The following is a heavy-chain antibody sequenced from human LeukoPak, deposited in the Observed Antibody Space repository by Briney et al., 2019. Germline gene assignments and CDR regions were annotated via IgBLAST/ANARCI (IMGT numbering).Heavy chain of an antibody. D-gene: IGHD3-10*01. J-gene: IGHJ5*02. V-gene: IGHV1-18*04. CDR1: GYTFTSYG. Sequence: ASVKVSCKASGYTFTSYGISWVRQAPGQGLEWMGWISAYNGNTNYAQKLQGRVTMTTDTSTSTAYMELRSLRSDDTAVYYCARVFSDYGSGSYSWFDPWGQGTLVTASS. CDR3: ARVFSDYGSGSYSWFDP. CDR2: ISAYNGNT.